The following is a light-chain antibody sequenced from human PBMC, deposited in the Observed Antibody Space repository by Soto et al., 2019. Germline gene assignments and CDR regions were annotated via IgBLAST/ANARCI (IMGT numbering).Light chain of an antibody. V-gene: IGKV3-20*01. Sequence: EVVLTQSPGTLSLSPGERATLSCRASQSLDSTSLAWYQQKPGQSPRLVIYGASRRATGIPDRFSGSGSGTDFILTIDRLKPEDFAVYYCQRSGTSPPYIFGAGTRLDIK. CDR2: GAS. CDR1: QSLDSTS. CDR3: QRSGTSPPYI. J-gene: IGKJ2*01.